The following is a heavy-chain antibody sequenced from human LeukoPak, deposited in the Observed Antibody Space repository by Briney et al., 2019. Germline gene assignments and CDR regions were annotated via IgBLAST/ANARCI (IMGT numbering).Heavy chain of an antibody. V-gene: IGHV3-21*04. CDR3: ARTAVGIFDAFDI. J-gene: IGHJ3*02. Sequence: GGSLRLSCAASGFTFSSYSMNWVRQAPGKGLEWVSSISSSSSYIYYADSVKGRFTISRDNAKTSLYLQMNSLRAEDTAVYYCARTAVGIFDAFDIWGQGTMVTVSS. CDR2: ISSSSSYI. CDR1: GFTFSSYS. D-gene: IGHD2-21*01.